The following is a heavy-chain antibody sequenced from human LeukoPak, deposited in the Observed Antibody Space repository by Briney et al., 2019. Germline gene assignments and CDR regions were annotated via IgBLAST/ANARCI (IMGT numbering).Heavy chain of an antibody. V-gene: IGHV3-21*01. CDR3: ARTRGVGLRSEHYFDY. Sequence: GGSLRLSCAASGFTFSSYSMSWVRQAPGKGLEWVSSISSSSSYIYYADSVKGRFTISRDNAKNSLYLQMNSLRAEDTAVYYCARTRGVGLRSEHYFDYWGQGTLVTVSS. CDR1: GFTFSSYS. J-gene: IGHJ4*02. D-gene: IGHD4-17*01. CDR2: ISSSSSYI.